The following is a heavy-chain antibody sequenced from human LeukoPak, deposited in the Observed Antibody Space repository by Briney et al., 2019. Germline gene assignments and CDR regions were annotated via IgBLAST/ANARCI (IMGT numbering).Heavy chain of an antibody. CDR3: ARSNYGDYDGWFDP. CDR2: IRYDGSNK. CDR1: GFSFRSYG. D-gene: IGHD4-17*01. Sequence: GGSLRLSCAASGFSFRSYGMHWVRQAPGKGLEWVAFIRYDGSNKYYADSVKGRFTISRDNSKNTLYLQMNSLRAEDTAVYYCARSNYGDYDGWFDPWGQGTLVTVSS. V-gene: IGHV3-30*02. J-gene: IGHJ5*02.